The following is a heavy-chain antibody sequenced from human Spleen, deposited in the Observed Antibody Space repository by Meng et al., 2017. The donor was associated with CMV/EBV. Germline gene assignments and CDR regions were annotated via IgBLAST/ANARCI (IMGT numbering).Heavy chain of an antibody. CDR1: GGALSSSNYY. V-gene: IGHV4-39*07. CDR2: IFYSGST. CDR3: ARPRFLDGWFDP. J-gene: IGHJ5*02. Sequence: CPVSGGALSSSNYYWGWIRQPPGKGLEWIGSIFYSGSTYYNPSLKSRVTISLDTSKNQFSLDLSSVTAADTAVYYCARPRFLDGWFDPWGQGTLVTVSS. D-gene: IGHD3-3*01.